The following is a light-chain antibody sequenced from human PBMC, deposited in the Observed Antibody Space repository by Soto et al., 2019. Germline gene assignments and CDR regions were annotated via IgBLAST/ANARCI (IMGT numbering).Light chain of an antibody. CDR1: QSVGSNF. V-gene: IGKV3-20*01. J-gene: IGKJ1*01. CDR3: QQYGSPPWA. CDR2: AAS. Sequence: IVLTQSPGTLSLSPGERATLSCRASQSVGSNFLAWYQQKHGQAPRILIYAASNRASGIPDRFSGSGSGSDFTLTTSRLEPEDFAVYYCQQYGSPPWAFGQGTRVEI.